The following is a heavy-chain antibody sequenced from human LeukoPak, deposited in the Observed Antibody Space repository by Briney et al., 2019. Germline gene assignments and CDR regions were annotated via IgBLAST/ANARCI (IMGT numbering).Heavy chain of an antibody. Sequence: PGGSLRLSCAASGFTFSSYSMNWVRQAPGKGLEWVSYISSSSSTIYYADSVKGRFTISRDNAKNSLYLQMNSLRAEDTAVYYCARPFLEWLTKDDAFDIWGQGTMVTVSS. D-gene: IGHD3-3*01. J-gene: IGHJ3*02. CDR1: GFTFSSYS. CDR3: ARPFLEWLTKDDAFDI. CDR2: ISSSSSTI. V-gene: IGHV3-48*01.